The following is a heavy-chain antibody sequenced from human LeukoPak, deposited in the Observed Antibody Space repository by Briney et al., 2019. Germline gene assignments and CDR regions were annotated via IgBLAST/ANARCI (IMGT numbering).Heavy chain of an antibody. CDR2: IWYDGSNK. Sequence: GGSLRPSCAASGFTFSSYGMHWVRQAPGKGLEWVAVIWYDGSNKYYADSVKSRFTISRDNSKNTLYLQMNSLRAEDTAVYYCARAILGYCSGGSCGWFDPWGQGTLVTVSS. V-gene: IGHV3-33*01. CDR3: ARAILGYCSGGSCGWFDP. D-gene: IGHD2-15*01. CDR1: GFTFSSYG. J-gene: IGHJ5*02.